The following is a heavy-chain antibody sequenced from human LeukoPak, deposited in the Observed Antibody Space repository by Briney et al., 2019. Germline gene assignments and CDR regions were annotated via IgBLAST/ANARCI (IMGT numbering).Heavy chain of an antibody. CDR2: ISGSGGST. V-gene: IGHV3-23*01. J-gene: IGHJ4*02. CDR1: GFTFSSYA. Sequence: PGGSLSLSCAASGFTFSSYAMSWVRQAPGKGLEWVSAISGSGGSTYYADSVKGRFTISRDNSKNTLYLQMNSLRAEDTAVYYCAKDVVTTYYDFWSGYETVYYFDYWGQGTLVTVSS. D-gene: IGHD3-3*01. CDR3: AKDVVTTYYDFWSGYETVYYFDY.